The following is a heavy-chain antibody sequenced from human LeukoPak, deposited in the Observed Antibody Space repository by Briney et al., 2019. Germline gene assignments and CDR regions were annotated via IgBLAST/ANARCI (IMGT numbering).Heavy chain of an antibody. V-gene: IGHV3-7*01. Sequence: GGSLRLSCAASGFTFSSYSMNWVRQAPGRGLEWVANIKQDGSEKYYVDSVKGRFTISRDNAKNSLYLQMNSLRAEDTAVYYCARGGNYYYDSSGYYYWGQGTLVTVSS. CDR2: IKQDGSEK. D-gene: IGHD3-22*01. CDR3: ARGGNYYYDSSGYYY. CDR1: GFTFSSYS. J-gene: IGHJ4*02.